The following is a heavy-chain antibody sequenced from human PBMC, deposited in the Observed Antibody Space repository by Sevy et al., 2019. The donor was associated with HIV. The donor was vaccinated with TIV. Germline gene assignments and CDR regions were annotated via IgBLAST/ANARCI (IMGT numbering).Heavy chain of an antibody. V-gene: IGHV1-18*01. CDR2: ISAYSGNT. J-gene: IGHJ4*02. Sequence: ASVKVSCKASGYTFTIYGISWVRQAPEQGLEWMGWISAYSGNTNYAQNLQGRVTMTTDTSTTTAYMELRSLRFDDAAVYYCARTSSYGSGNYFDYWGQGTLVTVSS. CDR3: ARTSSYGSGNYFDY. CDR1: GYTFTIYG. D-gene: IGHD3-10*01.